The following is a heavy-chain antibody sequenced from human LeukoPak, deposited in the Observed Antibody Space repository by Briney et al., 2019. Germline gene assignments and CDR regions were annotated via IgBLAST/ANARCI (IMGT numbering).Heavy chain of an antibody. CDR1: GGSFSGYY. J-gene: IGHJ4*02. CDR3: AREGYIYYYASDYYFDY. Sequence: PSETLSLTCAVYGGSFSGYYWSWIRQPPGRGLEWIGEINHSGSTNYNPSLKSRVTMSVDTSKNQFSLKLSSVTAADTALYYCAREGYIYYYASDYYFDYWGQGTLVTVSS. CDR2: INHSGST. D-gene: IGHD3-10*01. V-gene: IGHV4-34*01.